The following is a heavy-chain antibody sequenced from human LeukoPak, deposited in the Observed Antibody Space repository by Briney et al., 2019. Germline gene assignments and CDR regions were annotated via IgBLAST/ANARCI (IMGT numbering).Heavy chain of an antibody. V-gene: IGHV3-9*01. CDR1: GFSLYDYA. D-gene: IGHD3-10*01. CDR3: TKVNNYYGSLTFDY. Sequence: PGGSLRLSCAASGFSLYDYAMHWVRQAPGKGLEWVSGISWNSGSIDYADSVKGRFTISRDNAKNSLYLQMNSLRAEDTALYYCTKVNNYYGSLTFDYWGQGTLVTVSS. J-gene: IGHJ4*02. CDR2: ISWNSGSI.